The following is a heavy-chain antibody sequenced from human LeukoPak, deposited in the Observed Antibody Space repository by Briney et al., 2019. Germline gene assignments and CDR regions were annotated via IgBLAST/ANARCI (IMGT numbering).Heavy chain of an antibody. J-gene: IGHJ4*02. CDR2: IYYSGST. D-gene: IGHD3-22*01. Sequence: SETLSLTCSVSGGSISSYYWSWIRQSPGKGLEWIGYIYYSGSTNYNPSLKSRVTISVDTSKNQFSLKLSSVTAADTAVYYCAGVTLPANYASSVYSPSDHWGRGPLVTVSS. V-gene: IGHV4-59*01. CDR1: GGSISSYY. CDR3: AGVTLPANYASSVYSPSDH.